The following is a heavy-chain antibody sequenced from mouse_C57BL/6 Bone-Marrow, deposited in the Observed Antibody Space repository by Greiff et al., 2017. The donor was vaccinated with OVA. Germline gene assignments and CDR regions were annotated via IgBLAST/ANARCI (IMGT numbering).Heavy chain of an antibody. V-gene: IGHV14-4*01. CDR3: TTYRY. J-gene: IGHJ2*01. Sequence: VQLQQSGAELVRPGASVKLSCTASGFNIKDDYMHWVKERPEQGLEWIGWIDPENGDTEYASKFQGKATITADTSSKTVYLHLSGLTSEDTAVYYYTTYRYWGQGTTLTVSS. CDR2: IDPENGDT. CDR1: GFNIKDDY.